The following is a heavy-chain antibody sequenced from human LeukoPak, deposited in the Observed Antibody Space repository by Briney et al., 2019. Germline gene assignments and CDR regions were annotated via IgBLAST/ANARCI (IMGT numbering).Heavy chain of an antibody. CDR1: GFAFGVYA. V-gene: IGHV3-30-3*01. D-gene: IGHD5-12*01. CDR2: ISYDGSNK. Sequence: GGSLRLSCAASGFAFGVYAMHWVRQAPGKGLEWVALISYDGSNKYYADSVKGRFTISRDNSKNTLYLQMNSLRAEDTAVYSCAREFTVANQPRFDYWGQGTLVTVSS. CDR3: AREFTVANQPRFDY. J-gene: IGHJ4*02.